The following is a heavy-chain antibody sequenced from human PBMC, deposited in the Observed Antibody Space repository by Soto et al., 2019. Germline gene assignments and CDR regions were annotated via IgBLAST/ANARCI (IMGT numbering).Heavy chain of an antibody. CDR2: ISYDGLNK. D-gene: IGHD2-15*01. V-gene: IGHV3-30*03. CDR3: ATKGYCSGGSCYSGVNYYGMDV. Sequence: PGGSLRLSCAASGFTFSSYGMFWVRQAPGKGLEWVAIISYDGLNKYYADSVKGRFTISRDSSKNTLYLQMNSLRTEDAGVYYCATKGYCSGGSCYSGVNYYGMDVWGQGTTVTVSS. CDR1: GFTFSSYG. J-gene: IGHJ6*02.